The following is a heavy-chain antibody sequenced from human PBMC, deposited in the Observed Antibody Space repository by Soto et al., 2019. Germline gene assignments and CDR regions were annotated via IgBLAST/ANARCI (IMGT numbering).Heavy chain of an antibody. CDR1: GFTFSNYA. D-gene: IGHD2-2*01. J-gene: IGHJ4*02. CDR2: ISGGSGDST. V-gene: IGHV3-23*01. CDR3: AKNQPSWATRAAFDY. Sequence: EAQLLESGGGLVQPGGSLRLSCAASGFTFSNYAMNWVRQAPGKGLEWVSGISGGSGDSTFYADSVKGRFTISRDNSKNTLHLQMNSLRTEDTAVYYCAKNQPSWATRAAFDYWGQGTLVPVSS.